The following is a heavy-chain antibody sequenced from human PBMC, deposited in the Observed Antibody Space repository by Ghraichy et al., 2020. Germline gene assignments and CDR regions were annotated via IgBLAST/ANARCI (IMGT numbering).Heavy chain of an antibody. CDR1: GGSFSGYY. J-gene: IGHJ4*02. D-gene: IGHD6-19*01. CDR3: AREGWYPTGPIDY. V-gene: IGHV4-34*01. CDR2: INHSGST. Sequence: SETLSLTCAVYGGSFSGYYWSWIRQPPGKGLEWIGEINHSGSTNYNPSLKSRVTISVDTSKNQFSLKLSSVTAADTAVYYCAREGWYPTGPIDYWGQGTLVTVSS.